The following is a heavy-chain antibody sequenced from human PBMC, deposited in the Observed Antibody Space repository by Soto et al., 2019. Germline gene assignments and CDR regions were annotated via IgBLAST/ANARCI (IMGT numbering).Heavy chain of an antibody. Sequence: ASVTVSCTAPGGTFSTYVISWVRQAPGQGLEWMGGIIPSFGTAHYAQKFQDRVTITADESTSTAYMELSSLRSGDTAVYYCARVSGVEYQISLLYSMDVWGQGTTVTVSS. D-gene: IGHD2-2*01. CDR3: ARVSGVEYQISLLYSMDV. CDR2: IIPSFGTA. V-gene: IGHV1-69*13. CDR1: GGTFSTYV. J-gene: IGHJ6*03.